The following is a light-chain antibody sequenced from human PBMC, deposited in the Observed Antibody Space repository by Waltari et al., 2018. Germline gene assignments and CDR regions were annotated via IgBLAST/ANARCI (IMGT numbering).Light chain of an antibody. CDR1: NIGGKT. CDR2: DDR. V-gene: IGLV3-21*02. J-gene: IGLJ2*01. Sequence: SYVLTQPPSVSVAPGQTARITCGGDNIGGKTVPWYQQKPGQCPVLVIYDDRDRPSNIPELFSGSNSGNTATLTISRVEAGDEADYYCQVWDSSSDHVIFGGGTKVTV. CDR3: QVWDSSSDHVI.